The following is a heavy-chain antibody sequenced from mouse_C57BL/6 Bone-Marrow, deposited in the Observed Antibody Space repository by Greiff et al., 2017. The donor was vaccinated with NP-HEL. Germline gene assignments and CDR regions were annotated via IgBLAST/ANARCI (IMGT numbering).Heavy chain of an antibody. CDR2: IDPENGDT. CDR1: GFNIKDDY. V-gene: IGHV14-4*01. Sequence: VQLQQSGAELVRPGASVKLSCTASGFNIKDDYMHWVKQRPEQGLEWIGWIDPENGDTEYASKFQGKATITADPSSNTAYLQLSSLTSEDTAVYYCTIITTVVAPFDYWGQGTTLTVSS. J-gene: IGHJ2*01. CDR3: TIITTVVAPFDY. D-gene: IGHD1-1*01.